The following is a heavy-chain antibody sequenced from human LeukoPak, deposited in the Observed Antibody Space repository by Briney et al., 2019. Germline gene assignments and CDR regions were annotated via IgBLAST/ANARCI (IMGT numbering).Heavy chain of an antibody. CDR3: ARRSGSSWSSFDY. Sequence: GGSLRLSCTASGFTFGDYAMSWFRQAPGKGLEWVSGISGSGGSTYYAPSVKGRLTISRDNFGNMLYLHLDSLRVEDTAIYYCARRSGSSWSSFDYWGQGALVTVSS. D-gene: IGHD6-13*01. V-gene: IGHV3-23*01. J-gene: IGHJ4*02. CDR1: GFTFGDYA. CDR2: ISGSGGST.